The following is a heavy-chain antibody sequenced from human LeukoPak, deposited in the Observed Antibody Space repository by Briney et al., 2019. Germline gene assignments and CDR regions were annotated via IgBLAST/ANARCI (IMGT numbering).Heavy chain of an antibody. Sequence: ASVKVSCKASGYTFTAYYMHWVRQAPGQGLEWMGWINPNSGGTNSSQKFQDRITLTRDTSISTAYMELGSLRSDDTAIYYCARAYGSGSSYHPDYWGQGTLVTVSS. D-gene: IGHD3-10*01. CDR2: INPNSGGT. CDR3: ARAYGSGSSYHPDY. J-gene: IGHJ4*02. CDR1: GYTFTAYY. V-gene: IGHV1-2*02.